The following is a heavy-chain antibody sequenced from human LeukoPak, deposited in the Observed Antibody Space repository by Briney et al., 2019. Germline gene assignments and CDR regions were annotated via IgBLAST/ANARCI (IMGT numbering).Heavy chain of an antibody. J-gene: IGHJ4*02. CDR2: INPNSGGT. CDR3: ARVLPTYYYDSSGYPPFDY. Sequence: ASVKVSCKASGYTFTGYYTHWVRQAPGQGLEWMGWINPNSGGTNYAQKFQGRVTMTRDTSISTAYMELSRLRSDDTAVYYCARVLPTYYYDSSGYPPFDYWGQGTLVTVSS. D-gene: IGHD3-22*01. V-gene: IGHV1-2*02. CDR1: GYTFTGYY.